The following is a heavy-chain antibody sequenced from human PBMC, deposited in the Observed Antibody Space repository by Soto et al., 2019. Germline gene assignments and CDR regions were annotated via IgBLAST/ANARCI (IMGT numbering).Heavy chain of an antibody. CDR3: ARDSGVGVIHGAALDI. J-gene: IGHJ3*02. V-gene: IGHV3-33*01. CDR1: GFTFSNYG. D-gene: IGHD3-10*01. Sequence: QVQLVESGGGVVQPGKSLRLSCEASGFTFSNYGMHWVRQPPGKGLEWVAIIWYDGGKKDYADSAKGRFTISRDNSKNTLYLQMNSLRGEDTAVYYCARDSGVGVIHGAALDIWGKGTMVTVSS. CDR2: IWYDGGKK.